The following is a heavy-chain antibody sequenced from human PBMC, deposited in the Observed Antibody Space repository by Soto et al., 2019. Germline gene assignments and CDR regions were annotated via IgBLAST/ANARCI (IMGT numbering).Heavy chain of an antibody. J-gene: IGHJ3*02. Sequence: GSGPTLVNPTQTLTLTCTFSGFSLSTSGVGVGWIRQPPGKALEWLALIYWNDDKRYSPSLKSRLTITKDTSKNQVVLTMTNMDPVDTATYYCAHRSSWDLSEDAFDIWGQGTMVTVSS. CDR1: GFSLSTSGVG. CDR3: AHRSSWDLSEDAFDI. D-gene: IGHD2-2*01. V-gene: IGHV2-5*01. CDR2: IYWNDDK.